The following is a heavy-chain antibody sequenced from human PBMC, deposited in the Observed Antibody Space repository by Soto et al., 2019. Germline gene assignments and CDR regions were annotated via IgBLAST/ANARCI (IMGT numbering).Heavy chain of an antibody. CDR1: GHSFTSYW. CDR2: IDPSDSYT. Sequence: LGESLKVSCKGSGHSFTSYWISWVRQMPGKGLEWMGRIDPSDSYTNYSPSFQGHVTISADKSISTAYLQWSSLKASDTAMYYCARGLMVRGKLYLFDYWGQGTLVTVSS. V-gene: IGHV5-10-1*01. D-gene: IGHD3-10*01. CDR3: ARGLMVRGKLYLFDY. J-gene: IGHJ4*02.